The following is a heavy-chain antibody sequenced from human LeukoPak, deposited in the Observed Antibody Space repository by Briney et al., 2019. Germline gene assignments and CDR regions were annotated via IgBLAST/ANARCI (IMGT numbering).Heavy chain of an antibody. J-gene: IGHJ4*02. D-gene: IGHD3-10*01. CDR1: GYTFTGYY. CDR3: ARDRYYGSGMDY. CDR2: IDPNSGGT. Sequence: GASVKVSCKASGYTFTGYYMHWVRQAPGQGLEWMGWIDPNSGGTNYAQKFQGWVTMTRDTSISTAYMELSRLRSDDTAVYYCARDRYYGSGMDYWGQGTLVTVSS. V-gene: IGHV1-2*04.